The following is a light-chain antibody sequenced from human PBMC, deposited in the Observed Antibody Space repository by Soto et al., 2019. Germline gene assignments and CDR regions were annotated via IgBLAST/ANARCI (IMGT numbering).Light chain of an antibody. Sequence: EIILTQSPDTLSLSPGERATLSCRASQTVSSNYLAWCQQRPGQAPRLLIYGASTRAAGIPDRFSGSGSGTDFTLTITRLEPEDSAVYFYQQYTGPPTTFGQGTRLEIK. V-gene: IGKV3-20*01. CDR3: QQYTGPPTT. CDR2: GAS. CDR1: QTVSSNY. J-gene: IGKJ5*01.